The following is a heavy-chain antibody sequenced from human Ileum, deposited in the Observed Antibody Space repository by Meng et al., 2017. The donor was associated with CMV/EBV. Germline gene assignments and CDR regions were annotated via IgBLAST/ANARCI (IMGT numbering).Heavy chain of an antibody. CDR2: VSDIVSS. CDR1: GCSISSTNS. V-gene: IGHV4-4*01. Sequence: SGCSISSTNSCSWGLRSPRQGLEWIGEVSDIVSSNYNPSLKRRVTISVAKSKNQFSLIVISVTAADTAVYSCARGVVEYRSSFWFDPWGQGTLVTVSS. CDR3: ARGVVEYRSSFWFDP. D-gene: IGHD6-6*01. J-gene: IGHJ5*02.